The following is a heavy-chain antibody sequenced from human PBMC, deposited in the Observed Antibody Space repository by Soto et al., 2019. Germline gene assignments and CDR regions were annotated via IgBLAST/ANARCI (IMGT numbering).Heavy chain of an antibody. CDR1: GGSISSYY. V-gene: IGHV4-59*01. CDR2: IYYSGST. CDR3: ARVSAGVASYYFDY. Sequence: PSETLSLTCTVSGGSISSYYWSWIRQPPGKGLERIGYIYYSGSTNYNPSLKSRVTISVDTSKNQFSLKLSSVTAADTAVYYCARVSAGVASYYFDYWGQGTLVTVSS. D-gene: IGHD3-3*01. J-gene: IGHJ4*02.